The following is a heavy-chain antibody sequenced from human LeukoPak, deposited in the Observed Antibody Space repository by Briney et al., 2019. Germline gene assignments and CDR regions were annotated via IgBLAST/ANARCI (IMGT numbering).Heavy chain of an antibody. CDR3: GRRSAYFFES. V-gene: IGHV3-23*01. Sequence: HPGGSLRLSCAASGFTFSSYAMSWVRQAPGKGLEWVSSITATGGGTFYADSVKGRFTISRDNSKSTLYLQMNSLRVDDTAVYYCGRRSAYFFESWGQGTLVTVS. D-gene: IGHD2-21*01. CDR1: GFTFSSYA. J-gene: IGHJ4*02. CDR2: ITATGGGT.